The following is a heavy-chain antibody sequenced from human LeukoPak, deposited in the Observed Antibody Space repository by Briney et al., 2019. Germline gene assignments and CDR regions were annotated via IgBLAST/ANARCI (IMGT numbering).Heavy chain of an antibody. J-gene: IGHJ5*02. CDR1: GYTFTSYG. Sequence: ASVKVSCKASGYTFTSYGISWVRQAPGQGLEWMGWISAYNGNTNYAQKLQGRVTMTTDTSTSTAYMELRSLRSDDTAVYYCARDGAWFGELFSWFDPWGQGTLVTVSS. CDR2: ISAYNGNT. V-gene: IGHV1-18*01. D-gene: IGHD3-10*01. CDR3: ARDGAWFGELFSWFDP.